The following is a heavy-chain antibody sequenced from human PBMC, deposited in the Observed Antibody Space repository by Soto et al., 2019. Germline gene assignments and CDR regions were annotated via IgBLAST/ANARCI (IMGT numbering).Heavy chain of an antibody. Sequence: EVQLLESGGGLVQPGGSLRLSCAASGLTLSGYAMTWVRQAPGKGLEWVSGINGSGGATYYADSVKGRFTISRDNSQNTLYLQMNSLRPEDTAVYYCAKGPGGSRYYFDYWGQGTLVTVSS. D-gene: IGHD1-26*01. J-gene: IGHJ4*02. CDR1: GLTLSGYA. CDR2: INGSGGAT. V-gene: IGHV3-23*01. CDR3: AKGPGGSRYYFDY.